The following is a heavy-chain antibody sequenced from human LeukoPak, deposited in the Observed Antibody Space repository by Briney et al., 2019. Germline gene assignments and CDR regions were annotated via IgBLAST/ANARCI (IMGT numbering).Heavy chain of an antibody. Sequence: PGGSLRLSCAASGFTFSSYGMHWVRQAPGKGLEWVAVISYDGSNKYYADSVKGRFTISRDNSKNTLYLQMNSLRAEDTAVYYCARHGYYNLQYWGQGTLVTVSS. J-gene: IGHJ4*02. CDR2: ISYDGSNK. D-gene: IGHD1-1*01. V-gene: IGHV3-30*03. CDR1: GFTFSSYG. CDR3: ARHGYYNLQY.